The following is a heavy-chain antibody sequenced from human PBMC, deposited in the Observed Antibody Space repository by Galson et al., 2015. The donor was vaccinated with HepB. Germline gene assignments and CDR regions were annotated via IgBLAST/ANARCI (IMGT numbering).Heavy chain of an antibody. CDR1: GGTFSSYA. CDR2: IIPIFGTA. V-gene: IGHV1-69*13. Sequence: SVKVSCKASGGTFSSYAISWVRQAPGQGLEWMGGIIPIFGTANYAQKFQGRVTITADESTSTADMELSSLRSEDTAVYYCARFGGSGAAAGNDAFDIWGQGTMVTVSS. CDR3: ARFGGSGAAAGNDAFDI. D-gene: IGHD6-13*01. J-gene: IGHJ3*02.